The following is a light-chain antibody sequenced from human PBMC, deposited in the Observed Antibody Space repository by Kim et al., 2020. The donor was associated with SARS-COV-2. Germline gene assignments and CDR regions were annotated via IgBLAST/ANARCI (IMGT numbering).Light chain of an antibody. CDR1: QSISSH. CDR3: QQYNGWPWT. Sequence: VSPGEGATLSFRASQSISSHLAWYQQKPGQAPRLIIYGASTRATGIPTRFSGSGSGTEFTLTISSLQSEDFAVYSCQQYNGWPWTFGEGTKVDIK. CDR2: GAS. J-gene: IGKJ1*01. V-gene: IGKV3-15*01.